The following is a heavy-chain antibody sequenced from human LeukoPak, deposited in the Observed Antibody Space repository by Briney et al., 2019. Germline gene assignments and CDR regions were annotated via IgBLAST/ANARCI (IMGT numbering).Heavy chain of an antibody. D-gene: IGHD6-13*01. J-gene: IGHJ2*01. V-gene: IGHV3-20*04. CDR3: ARVSSSWYFWYFDL. CDR2: INWNGGST. Sequence: PGGSLRLSCAASGFTFDDYGMSWVRQAPGKGLEWVSGINWNGGSTGYADSVKGRFTTSRDNAKNSLYLQMNSLRAEDTALYYCARVSSSWYFWYFDLWGRGTLVTVSS. CDR1: GFTFDDYG.